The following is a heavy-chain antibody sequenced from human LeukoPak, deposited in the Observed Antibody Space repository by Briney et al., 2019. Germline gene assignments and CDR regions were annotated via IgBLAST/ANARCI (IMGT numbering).Heavy chain of an antibody. CDR2: ISGRGTGT. CDR1: GFTFSSYA. Sequence: GGSLRLSCAASGFTFSSYAMSWVRQAPGKGLEWVSTISGRGTGTYYADSVKGRFTISRDNSKNTPSLQMNSLRAEDTAVYSCAKRGSSSPFDSWGQGTLVTVSS. J-gene: IGHJ4*02. V-gene: IGHV3-23*01. D-gene: IGHD3-16*01. CDR3: AKRGSSSPFDS.